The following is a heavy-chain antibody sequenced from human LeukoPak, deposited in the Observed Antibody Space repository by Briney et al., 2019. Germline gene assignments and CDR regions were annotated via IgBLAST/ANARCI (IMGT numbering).Heavy chain of an antibody. Sequence: GASVKVSCKASGGTFSSYAISWVRQAPGQGLEWMGRIIPILGIANYAQKFQGRVTITADKSTSTAYMELSSLRSEDTAVYYCAAFNMVRGVPGVDYYYGMDVWGQGTTVTVSS. V-gene: IGHV1-69*04. CDR1: GGTFSSYA. J-gene: IGHJ6*02. CDR2: IIPILGIA. D-gene: IGHD3-10*01. CDR3: AAFNMVRGVPGVDYYYGMDV.